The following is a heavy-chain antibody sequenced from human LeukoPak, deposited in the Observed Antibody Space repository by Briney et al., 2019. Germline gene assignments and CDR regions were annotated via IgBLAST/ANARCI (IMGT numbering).Heavy chain of an antibody. CDR2: ISPGGGAV. CDR3: SGGRDIRVAGGGGYFEY. Sequence: GGSLRLSCAASGFIFSDYHMSWIRQASGKGLEWVAYISPGGGAVYFADSVRGRITISRDNAKNSLFLQVSSLTAEDTAVYYCSGGRDIRVAGGGGYFEYWGEGSLVAVSS. J-gene: IGHJ4*02. V-gene: IGHV3-11*01. D-gene: IGHD6-19*01. CDR1: GFIFSDYH.